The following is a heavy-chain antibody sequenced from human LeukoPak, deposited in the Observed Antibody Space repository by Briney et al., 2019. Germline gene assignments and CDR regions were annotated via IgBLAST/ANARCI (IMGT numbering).Heavy chain of an antibody. D-gene: IGHD2-2*02. CDR3: ARMYCSSSTCYTDAFDI. CDR2: IKQDGSEK. V-gene: IGHV3-7*01. Sequence: GGSLRLSCAASGFTFSSYWMTWVRQAPEKGLEWVANIKQDGSEKYYVASVKGRFTISRDNAKNSLYLQMSSLRAEDTAVYYCARMYCSSSTCYTDAFDIWGQGTVVTVSS. J-gene: IGHJ3*02. CDR1: GFTFSSYW.